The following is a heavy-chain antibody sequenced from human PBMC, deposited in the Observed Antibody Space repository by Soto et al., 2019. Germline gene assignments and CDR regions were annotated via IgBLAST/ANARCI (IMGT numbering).Heavy chain of an antibody. Sequence: GGSLRLSCAASGFTLSSYGMHWVRQAPGKGLEWVAVISYDGSNKYYADSVKGRFTISRDNSKNTLYLQMNSLRAEDTAVYYCAKDLTYSSSYYYYGMDVWGQGTTVTVSS. CDR3: AKDLTYSSSYYYYGMDV. D-gene: IGHD6-13*01. CDR2: ISYDGSNK. J-gene: IGHJ6*01. V-gene: IGHV3-30*18. CDR1: GFTLSSYG.